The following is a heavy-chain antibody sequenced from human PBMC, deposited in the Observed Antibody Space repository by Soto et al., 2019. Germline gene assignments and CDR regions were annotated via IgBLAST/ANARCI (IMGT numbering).Heavy chain of an antibody. Sequence: GGSLRLSCAASGFTFSGSAMHWVRQASGKGLEWVGRIRSKANSYATAYAASVKGRFTISRDDSKNTAYLQMNSLKTEDTAVYYCTRRRGDSGGKYYYYYYMDVWGKGTTVTVSS. CDR2: IRSKANSYAT. J-gene: IGHJ6*03. CDR1: GFTFSGSA. CDR3: TRRRGDSGGKYYYYYYMDV. V-gene: IGHV3-73*01. D-gene: IGHD2-21*02.